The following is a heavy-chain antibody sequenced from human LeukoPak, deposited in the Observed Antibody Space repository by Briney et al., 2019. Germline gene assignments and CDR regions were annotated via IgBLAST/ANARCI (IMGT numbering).Heavy chain of an antibody. Sequence: GRSLRLSCAASGFTFSSYGMHWVRQAPGKGLERVAVISYDGSNKYYADSVKGRFTISRDNSKNTLYLQMNSLRAEDTAVYYCAKGAWADYWGQGTLVTVSS. CDR2: ISYDGSNK. J-gene: IGHJ4*02. CDR3: AKGAWADY. CDR1: GFTFSSYG. V-gene: IGHV3-30*18.